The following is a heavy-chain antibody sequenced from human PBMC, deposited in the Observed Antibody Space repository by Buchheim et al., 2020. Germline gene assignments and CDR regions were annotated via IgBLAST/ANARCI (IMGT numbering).Heavy chain of an antibody. CDR1: GVSISDYY. J-gene: IGHJ4*02. D-gene: IGHD3-22*01. V-gene: IGHV4-59*01. CDR2: LYNSGST. Sequence: QVQLQESGPGLVEPSETLSLTCTVSGVSISDYYWSWIRQPPGKGLERIGYLYNSGSTNFNPSLKSRVTISVDTSKNQFSLNLSSVTAADTAVYYCAGDYFDSSGYSDYWGQGTL. CDR3: AGDYFDSSGYSDY.